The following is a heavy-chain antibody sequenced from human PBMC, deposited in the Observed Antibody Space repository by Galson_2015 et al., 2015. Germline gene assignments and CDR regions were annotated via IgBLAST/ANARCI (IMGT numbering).Heavy chain of an antibody. Sequence: SETLSLTCAVSGGSFSVSYWSWIRQPPGKGLEWIGEINHSGSTNYNPSLKSQVTISVDTSKNQFSLNLSSVTAADTAVYYCAARRYYYYIDVWGKGTTVTVSS. CDR3: AARRYYYYIDV. J-gene: IGHJ6*03. CDR1: GGSFSVSY. V-gene: IGHV4-34*01. CDR2: INHSGST.